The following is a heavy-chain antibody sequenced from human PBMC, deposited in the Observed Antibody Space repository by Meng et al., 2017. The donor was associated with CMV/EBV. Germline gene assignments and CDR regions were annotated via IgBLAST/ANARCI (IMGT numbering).Heavy chain of an antibody. D-gene: IGHD5-18*01. CDR2: ISYDGSNK. J-gene: IGHJ4*02. CDR3: ARDLGFVDTAMVSVY. CDR1: GFTFSSYS. V-gene: IGHV3-30*03. Sequence: GESLKISCAASGFTFSSYSMNWVRQAPGKGLEWVAVISYDGSNKYYADSVKGRFTISRDNSKNTLYLQMNSLRAEDTAVYYCARDLGFVDTAMVSVYWGQGTLVTVSS.